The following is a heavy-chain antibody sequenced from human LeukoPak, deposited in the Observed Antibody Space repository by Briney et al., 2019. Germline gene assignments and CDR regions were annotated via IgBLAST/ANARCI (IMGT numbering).Heavy chain of an antibody. CDR1: GGSISSYY. CDR3: ASELAVAGTTV. CDR2: IYYSGST. J-gene: IGHJ4*02. Sequence: SETLSLTCTVSGGSISSYYWSWIRQPPGKGLEWIGYIYYSGSTNYNPSLKSRVTISVDTSKNQFSLKLSSVTAADTAVYYCASELAVAGTTVWGQGTLVTVSS. D-gene: IGHD6-19*01. V-gene: IGHV4-59*01.